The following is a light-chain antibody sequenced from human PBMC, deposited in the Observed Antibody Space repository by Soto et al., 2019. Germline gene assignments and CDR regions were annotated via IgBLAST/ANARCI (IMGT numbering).Light chain of an antibody. CDR2: GSY. Sequence: VVMTQSPATLSVSPGESATLSCRASQSVSRNLAWYQQKPGQAPRLLLYGSYFRATNVTDRFTGRGSGTEFTLTISGLQSADSAIYYCQQYNNLSPLTLGEGTKVDSK. CDR1: QSVSRN. V-gene: IGKV3-15*01. CDR3: QQYNNLSPLT. J-gene: IGKJ4*01.